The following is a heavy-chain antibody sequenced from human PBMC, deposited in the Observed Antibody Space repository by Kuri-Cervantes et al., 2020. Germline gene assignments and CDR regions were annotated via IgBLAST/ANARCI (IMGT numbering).Heavy chain of an antibody. Sequence: SETLSLTCVVSGGSIGDNNWWGWVRQPPGKGLEWIGEIYHTGTTADNPSLQSRVTISVDKSKNQFSMKLGSVTAADTAVYYYARHTPSSSGLYAGDAFEIWGQGTMVTVSS. V-gene: IGHV4-4*02. D-gene: IGHD3-16*01. CDR3: ARHTPSSSGLYAGDAFEI. J-gene: IGHJ3*02. CDR1: GGSIGDNNW. CDR2: IYHTGTT.